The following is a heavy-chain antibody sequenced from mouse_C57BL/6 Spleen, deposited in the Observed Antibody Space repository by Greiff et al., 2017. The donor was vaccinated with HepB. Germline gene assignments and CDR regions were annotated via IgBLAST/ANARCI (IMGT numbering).Heavy chain of an antibody. J-gene: IGHJ4*01. D-gene: IGHD2-4*01. CDR1: GYTFTSYW. CDR3: ARDYDNYYAMDY. CDR2: IYPGSGST. V-gene: IGHV1-55*01. Sequence: QVQLKQPGAELVKPGASVKMSCKASGYTFTSYWITWVKQRPGQGLEWIGDIYPGSGSTNYNEKFKSKATLTVDTSSSTAYMQLSSLTSEDSAVYYCARDYDNYYAMDYWGQGTSVTVSS.